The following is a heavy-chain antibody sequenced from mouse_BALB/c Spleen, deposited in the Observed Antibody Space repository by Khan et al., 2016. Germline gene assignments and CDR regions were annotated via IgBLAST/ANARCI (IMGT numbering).Heavy chain of an antibody. V-gene: IGHV6-6*02. J-gene: IGHJ1*01. CDR1: GFTFSNYW. Sequence: EVKLEESGGGLVQPGGSMKLSCVASGFTFSNYWMNWVRQSPEKGLEWVAEIRLKSNNYATHYAESVKGRFTISRDDSKSSVYLQMKNLRAEDTGIYYCTGSDVWGAGTTVSVSS. CDR3: TGSDV. CDR2: IRLKSNNYAT.